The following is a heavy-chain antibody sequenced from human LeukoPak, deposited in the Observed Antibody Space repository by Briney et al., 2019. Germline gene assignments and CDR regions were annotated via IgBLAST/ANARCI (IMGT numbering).Heavy chain of an antibody. D-gene: IGHD3-3*01. J-gene: IGHJ4*02. CDR2: ISGSGGST. CDR1: GFTFSSYA. V-gene: IGHV3-23*01. CDR3: ATFGVIVSNNYLDY. Sequence: GGSLRLSCAASGFTFSSYAMSWVRQAPGKGLEWVSAISGSGGSTYYADSVKGRFTISRDNSKNTLYLQMSSLRAEDTAVYYCATFGVIVSNNYLDYWGQGALVAVSS.